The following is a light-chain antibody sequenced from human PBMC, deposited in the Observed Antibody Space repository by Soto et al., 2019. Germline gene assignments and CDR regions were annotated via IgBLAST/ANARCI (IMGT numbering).Light chain of an antibody. CDR1: SSDVGRYNH. CDR2: EVS. Sequence: QSALTQPASVSGSPGQSITISCTGTSSDVGRYNHVSWYQHHPGKAPKLIIFEVSNRPSGVSNRFSGSKSGYTASLTISGLQAEDEADYYCNSHTSGDFRVFGIGTKLTVL. CDR3: NSHTSGDFRV. V-gene: IGLV2-14*01. J-gene: IGLJ1*01.